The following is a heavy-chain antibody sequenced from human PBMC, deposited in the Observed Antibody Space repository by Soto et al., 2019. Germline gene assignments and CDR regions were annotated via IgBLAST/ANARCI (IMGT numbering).Heavy chain of an antibody. V-gene: IGHV3-53*01. CDR1: GFTVSSNY. CDR2: IYSGGST. Sequence: LRLSCAASGFTVSSNYMSWVRQAPGKGLEWVSVIYSGGSTYYADSVKGRFTISRDNSKNTLYLQMNSLRAEDTAVYYCARDPNYYDSSGYQGYWGQGTLVTVSS. D-gene: IGHD3-22*01. CDR3: ARDPNYYDSSGYQGY. J-gene: IGHJ4*02.